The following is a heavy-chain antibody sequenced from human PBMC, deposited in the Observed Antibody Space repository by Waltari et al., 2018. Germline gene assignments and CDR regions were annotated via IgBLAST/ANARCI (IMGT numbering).Heavy chain of an antibody. CDR2: ISGSGGST. CDR1: GFTFSSYA. J-gene: IGHJ4*02. D-gene: IGHD3-22*01. CDR3: AHYYYDSSGYFGY. V-gene: IGHV3-23*01. Sequence: EVQLLESGGGLVQPGGSLRLSCAASGFTFSSYAMSWVRQAPGEGREGGSAISGSGGSTYDADSVKGRFTISRDNSKNTLYLQMNSLRAEDTAVYYCAHYYYDSSGYFGYWGQGTLVTVSS.